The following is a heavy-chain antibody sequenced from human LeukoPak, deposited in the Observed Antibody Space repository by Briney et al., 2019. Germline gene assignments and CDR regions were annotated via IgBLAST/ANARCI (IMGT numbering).Heavy chain of an antibody. CDR1: GFTFSSYS. V-gene: IGHV3-21*01. CDR2: ISSSSSYI. CDR3: ARGSVRLGELSLYTHFDY. D-gene: IGHD3-16*02. Sequence: GGSLRLSCAASGFTFSSYSMNWVRQAPGKGLEWVSSISSSSSYIYYADSVKGRFTISRDNAKNSLYLQMNSLRAEDTAVYYCARGSVRLGELSLYTHFDYWGQGTLVTVSS. J-gene: IGHJ4*02.